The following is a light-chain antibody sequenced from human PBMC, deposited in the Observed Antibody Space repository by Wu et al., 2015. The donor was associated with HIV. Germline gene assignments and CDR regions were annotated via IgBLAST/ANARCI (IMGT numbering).Light chain of an antibody. CDR3: QQYYDSSLT. CDR1: LSIDTY. V-gene: IGKV1-8*01. J-gene: IGKJ4*01. Sequence: AIRMTQSPSSLSASTGDRVTITCRASLSIDTYLAWYQQKPGKAPNLLIYAASTLQSGVASRFSGSGSGTDFVLTISCLQSEDFATYYCQQYYDSSLTFGGGTRVEIK. CDR2: AAS.